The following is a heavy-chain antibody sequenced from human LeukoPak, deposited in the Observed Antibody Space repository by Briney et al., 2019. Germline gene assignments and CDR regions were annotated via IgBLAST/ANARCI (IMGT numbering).Heavy chain of an antibody. CDR1: GFTFSSYA. CDR2: ISGSGGST. D-gene: IGHD4-17*01. CDR3: AKGNGDYVPLFDY. V-gene: IGHV3-23*01. Sequence: GGSLRLSCAASGFTFSSYAMSWVRQAPGKGLEWVSAISGSGGSTYYADSVKGRFTISRDDSKNTLHLQMNSLRAEDTAVYYCAKGNGDYVPLFDYWGQGTLVTVSS. J-gene: IGHJ4*02.